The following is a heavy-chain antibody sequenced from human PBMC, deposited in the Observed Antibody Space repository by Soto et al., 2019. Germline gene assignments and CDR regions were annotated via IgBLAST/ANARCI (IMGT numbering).Heavy chain of an antibody. CDR2: MNPNSGNT. J-gene: IGHJ6*03. CDR1: GYTFTSYD. D-gene: IGHD6-6*01. V-gene: IGHV1-8*01. CDR3: ARVRQLVGYFYYYMDV. Sequence: ASVKVSCKASGYTFTSYDINWVRQATGQGLEWMGWMNPNSGNTDYAQRFQGRVTMTRNTSISTAYMELRGLRSDDTAVYYCARVRQLVGYFYYYMDVWGKGTTVTVSS.